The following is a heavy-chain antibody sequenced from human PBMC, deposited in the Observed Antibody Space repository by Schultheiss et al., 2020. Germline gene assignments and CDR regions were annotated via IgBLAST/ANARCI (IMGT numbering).Heavy chain of an antibody. CDR3: AKDLVREWGSGPNWFDP. CDR2: ISGSGGNT. D-gene: IGHD6-19*01. J-gene: IGHJ5*02. V-gene: IGHV3-23*01. Sequence: GESLKISCAASGFTFSSSVMSWVRQAPGKGLQWVSTISGSGGNTYYADSVKGRFTVSRDNSKNTVSLQMNSLRAEDTAVYYCAKDLVREWGSGPNWFDPWGQGTLVTGSS. CDR1: GFTFSSSV.